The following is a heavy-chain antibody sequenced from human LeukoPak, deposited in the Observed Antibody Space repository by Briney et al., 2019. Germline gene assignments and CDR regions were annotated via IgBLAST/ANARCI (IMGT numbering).Heavy chain of an antibody. J-gene: IGHJ4*02. CDR3: ARSPHYFDNSGYY. V-gene: IGHV3-11*04. D-gene: IGHD3-22*01. CDR2: ISSSGNTI. Sequence: GGSLRLSXAASGFTFSDYYMSWIRQAPGKGLERLSYISSSGNTIYYADSVKGRFTISRDNGKNSLYLQMNSLRAEDTAVYYCARSPHYFDNSGYYWGQGTLVTVSS. CDR1: GFTFSDYY.